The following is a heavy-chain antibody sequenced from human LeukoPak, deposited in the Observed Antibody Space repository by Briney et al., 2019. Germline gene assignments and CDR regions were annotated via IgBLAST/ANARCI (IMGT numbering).Heavy chain of an antibody. CDR1: GSTFNNSW. J-gene: IGHJ5*02. Sequence: GGSLRLSCEASGSTFNNSWMHRVRQVPGKGLVWVSRMYGDMRDISYADSVKGRFTISRDNAKNTVYLQMNSLRGEDTAVYYCARDLGLRGSTWGQGTLVTVSS. CDR3: ARDLGLRGST. D-gene: IGHD5-12*01. V-gene: IGHV3-74*01. CDR2: MYGDMRDI.